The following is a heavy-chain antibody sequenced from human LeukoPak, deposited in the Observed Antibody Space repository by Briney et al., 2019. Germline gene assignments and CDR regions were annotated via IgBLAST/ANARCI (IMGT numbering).Heavy chain of an antibody. CDR3: ARSGSSSLLAYFY. J-gene: IGHJ4*02. CDR2: INHSGST. D-gene: IGHD6-6*01. V-gene: IGHV4-34*01. CDR1: GGSFSGYY. Sequence: SETLSLTCAVYGGSFSGYYWSWIRQPPGKGLEWIGEINHSGSTNYNPSLKSRVTISVDTSKNQFSLKLSSVTAADTAVYYCARSGSSSLLAYFYWGQGTLVTVSS.